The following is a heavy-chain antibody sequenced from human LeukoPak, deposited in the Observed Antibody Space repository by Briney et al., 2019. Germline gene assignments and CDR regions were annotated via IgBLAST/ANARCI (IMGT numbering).Heavy chain of an antibody. CDR1: GFTFSNYN. Sequence: GGSLRLSCAASGFTFSNYNMNWVRQAPGKGLEWISYISSSSSTVYYADSVKGRFTISRDNAKNSLYLQVNSLRAEDTAVYYCARDVALDSSGYYSDYWGQGTLVTVSS. CDR3: ARDVALDSSGYYSDY. J-gene: IGHJ4*02. V-gene: IGHV3-48*01. CDR2: ISSSSSTV. D-gene: IGHD3-22*01.